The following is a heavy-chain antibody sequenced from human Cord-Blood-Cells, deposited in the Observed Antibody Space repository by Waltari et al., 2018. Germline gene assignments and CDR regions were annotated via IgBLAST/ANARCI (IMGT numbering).Heavy chain of an antibody. V-gene: IGHV1-8*01. CDR3: ARGHEEYKDFWIAYEGGVP. Sequence: QVPLVQSGAEVKKPGASVKVSCKASGYTFTSYDINWGRQATGQGLEWMGWMNPNSGNTSYAQKCQRRGTMTRNTSICTAYMELGSVRAEDTAVYYCARGHEEYKDFWIAYEGGVPGGQGTRVTVSS. J-gene: IGHJ5*02. CDR2: MNPNSGNT. D-gene: IGHD3-3*01. CDR1: GYTFTSYD.